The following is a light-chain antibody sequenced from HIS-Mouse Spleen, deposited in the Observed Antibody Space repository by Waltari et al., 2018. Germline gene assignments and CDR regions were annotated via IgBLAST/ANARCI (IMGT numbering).Light chain of an antibody. CDR3: QSADSSGTYSVV. CDR1: ALPKQY. V-gene: IGLV3-25*03. CDR2: KDS. Sequence: SYELTQPPSVSVSPGQTARINCSGDALPKQYAYWYQQKPGQAPGLGIYKDSERPSGVPERFSGSSSGTTVTLTISGVQAEDEADYYCQSADSSGTYSVVFGGGTKLTVL. J-gene: IGLJ2*01.